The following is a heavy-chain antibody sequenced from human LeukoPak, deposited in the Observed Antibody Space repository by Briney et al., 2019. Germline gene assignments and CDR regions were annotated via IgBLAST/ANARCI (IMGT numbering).Heavy chain of an antibody. D-gene: IGHD6-19*01. CDR1: GFTFSSYG. Sequence: GGSLRLSCAASGFTFSSYGMHWVRQAPGKGLEWVAVIWYDGSNKYCADSVKGRFTISRDNSKNTLYLQMNSLRAEDTAVYYCARDLASSGWSNYYGMDVWGQGTTVTVSS. CDR2: IWYDGSNK. CDR3: ARDLASSGWSNYYGMDV. J-gene: IGHJ6*02. V-gene: IGHV3-33*01.